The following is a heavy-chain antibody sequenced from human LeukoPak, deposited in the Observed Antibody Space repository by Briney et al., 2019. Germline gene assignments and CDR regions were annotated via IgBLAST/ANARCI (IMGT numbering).Heavy chain of an antibody. CDR3: ARDRLTYYYDSSGYSDFDY. CDR2: ISAYNGNT. Sequence: ASVKVSCKASGYTFTSYGISWVRQAPGQGLEWIGWISAYNGNTNYAQKLQGRVTMTTDTSTSTAYMELRSLRSDDTAMYYCARDRLTYYYDSSGYSDFDYWGQGTLVTVSS. J-gene: IGHJ4*02. CDR1: GYTFTSYG. D-gene: IGHD3-22*01. V-gene: IGHV1-18*01.